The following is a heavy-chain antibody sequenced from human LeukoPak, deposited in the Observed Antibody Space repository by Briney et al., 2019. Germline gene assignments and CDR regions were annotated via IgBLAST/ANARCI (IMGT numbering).Heavy chain of an antibody. V-gene: IGHV3-23*01. Sequence: PGRSLRLSCAASGFTFSSYAMSWVRQAPGKGLEWVSAISGSGGSTYYADSVKGRFTISRDNSKNTLYLQMNSLRAEDTAVYYCAKSESGSYSGDFDYWGQGTLVTVSS. CDR1: GFTFSSYA. J-gene: IGHJ4*02. CDR2: ISGSGGST. CDR3: AKSESGSYSGDFDY. D-gene: IGHD3-10*01.